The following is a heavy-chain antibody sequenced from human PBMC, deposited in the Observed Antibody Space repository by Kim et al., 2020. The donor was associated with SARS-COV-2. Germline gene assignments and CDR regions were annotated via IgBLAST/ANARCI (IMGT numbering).Heavy chain of an antibody. J-gene: IGHJ5*02. CDR3: ARQYSYGPLNWFDP. Sequence: SETLSLTCTVSGGSISSYYWSWIRQPPGKGLEWIGYIYYSGSTNYNPSLKSRVTISVDTSKNQFSLKLSSVTAADTAVYYCARQYSYGPLNWFDPWGQGTLVTVSS. CDR2: IYYSGST. D-gene: IGHD5-18*01. CDR1: GGSISSYY. V-gene: IGHV4-59*08.